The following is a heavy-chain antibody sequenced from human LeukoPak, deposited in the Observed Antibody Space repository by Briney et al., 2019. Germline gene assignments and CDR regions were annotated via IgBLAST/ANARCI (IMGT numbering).Heavy chain of an antibody. Sequence: SETLSLTCTVSGGSISSYYWSWIRQPPGKGLEWSGYIYYSGSTNYNPSLKSRVTISVDTSKNPFSLKLNSVTAAHTAVYYCARDPRGGTSRDNWFDPWGQGTLVTVSS. CDR1: GGSISSYY. J-gene: IGHJ5*02. CDR3: ARDPRGGTSRDNWFDP. V-gene: IGHV4-59*01. CDR2: IYYSGST. D-gene: IGHD1-1*01.